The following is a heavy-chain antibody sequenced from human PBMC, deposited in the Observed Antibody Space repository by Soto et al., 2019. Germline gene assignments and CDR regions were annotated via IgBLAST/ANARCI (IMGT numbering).Heavy chain of an antibody. D-gene: IGHD3-3*01. CDR3: AKGSYDFWSGYYA. CDR2: ISGTGGTT. V-gene: IGHV3-23*01. CDR1: GFTFSTYA. J-gene: IGHJ4*02. Sequence: GGSLRLSCAASGFTFSTYAMTWVRQAPGKGLEWVSAISGTGGTTDYADSVKGRFTISRDNSKNTLYLQMNSLRAEDTAVYYCAKGSYDFWSGYYAWGQGTLVTVSS.